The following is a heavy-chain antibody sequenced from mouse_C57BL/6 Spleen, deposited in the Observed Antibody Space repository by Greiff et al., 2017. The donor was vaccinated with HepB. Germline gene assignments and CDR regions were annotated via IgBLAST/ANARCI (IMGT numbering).Heavy chain of an antibody. CDR2: ISDGGSYT. Sequence: EVQRVESGGGLVKPGGSLKLSCAASGFTFSSYAMSWVRQTPEKRLEWVATISDGGSYTYYPDNVKGRFTISRDNAKNNLYLQMSHLKSEDTAMYYCARDSGLGTGYFDYWGQGTTLTVSS. J-gene: IGHJ2*01. CDR1: GFTFSSYA. V-gene: IGHV5-4*01. CDR3: ARDSGLGTGYFDY. D-gene: IGHD4-1*01.